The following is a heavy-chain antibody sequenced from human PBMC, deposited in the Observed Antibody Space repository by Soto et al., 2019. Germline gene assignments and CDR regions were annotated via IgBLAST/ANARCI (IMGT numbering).Heavy chain of an antibody. D-gene: IGHD6-6*01. CDR2: ISGSGGST. CDR3: AQTSLSIAARPGDDAFDI. CDR1: GFTFSSSA. V-gene: IGHV3-23*01. J-gene: IGHJ3*02. Sequence: GGSLRLSCAASGFTFSSSAMSWVRQAPGKGLEWVSAISGSGGSTYYEDSEKGRFTISRDNSKNTLYLQMNSLRAEDTAVYYCAQTSLSIAARPGDDAFDIWGQGTMVTVSS.